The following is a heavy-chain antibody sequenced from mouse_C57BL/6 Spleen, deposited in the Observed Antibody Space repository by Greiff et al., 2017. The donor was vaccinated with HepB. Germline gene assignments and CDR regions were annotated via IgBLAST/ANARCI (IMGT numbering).Heavy chain of an antibody. CDR2: INPNNGGT. Sequence: VQLQQSGPELVKPGASVKIPCKASGYTFTDYNMDWVKQSHGKSLEWIGDINPNNGGTIYNQKFKGKATLTVDKSSSTAYMELRSLTSEDTAVYYCARYYYGSRSFVYWGQGTTLTVSS. CDR3: ARYYYGSRSFVY. V-gene: IGHV1-18*01. J-gene: IGHJ2*01. CDR1: GYTFTDYN. D-gene: IGHD1-1*01.